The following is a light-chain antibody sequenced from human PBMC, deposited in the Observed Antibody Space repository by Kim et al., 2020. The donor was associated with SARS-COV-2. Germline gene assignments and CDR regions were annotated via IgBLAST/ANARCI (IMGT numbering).Light chain of an antibody. Sequence: SLSPGERATLSCRASQSVSSYLAWYQQKPGQAPRLLIYDASNRATGIPARFSGSESGTDFTLTISSLEPEDFAVYYCQQRSSWPHTFGQGTKLEI. CDR3: QQRSSWPHT. CDR2: DAS. V-gene: IGKV3-11*01. CDR1: QSVSSY. J-gene: IGKJ2*01.